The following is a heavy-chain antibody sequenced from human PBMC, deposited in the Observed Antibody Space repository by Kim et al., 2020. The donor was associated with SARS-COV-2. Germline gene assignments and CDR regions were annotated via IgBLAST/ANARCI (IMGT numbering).Heavy chain of an antibody. Sequence: YTTYRPSFQGHVTISADKSISTADLQWSSLKAADTAMYYCARPGGGVDYWGQGTLVTVSS. CDR3: ARPGGGVDY. V-gene: IGHV5-10-1*01. CDR2: YT. J-gene: IGHJ4*02. D-gene: IGHD3-16*01.